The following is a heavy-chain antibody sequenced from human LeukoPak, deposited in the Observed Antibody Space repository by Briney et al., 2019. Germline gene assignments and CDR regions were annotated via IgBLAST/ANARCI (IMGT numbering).Heavy chain of an antibody. J-gene: IGHJ5*02. CDR2: ISWNSGSI. Sequence: DRSLRLSCAASGFTFDDYAMHWVRQAPGKGLEWVSGISWNSGSIGYADSVKGRFTISRDNAKNSLYLQMNSLRAEDTALYYCAKDAGYYDSSGYHNHWGQGTLVTVSS. CDR1: GFTFDDYA. V-gene: IGHV3-9*01. CDR3: AKDAGYYDSSGYHNH. D-gene: IGHD3-22*01.